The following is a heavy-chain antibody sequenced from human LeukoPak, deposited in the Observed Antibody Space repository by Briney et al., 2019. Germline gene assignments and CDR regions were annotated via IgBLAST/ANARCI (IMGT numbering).Heavy chain of an antibody. CDR3: AREDSVTKAFDY. CDR2: IYYSGST. CDR1: GGSINSYY. Sequence: KTSETLSLTCTVSGGSINSYYWSWIRQPPGKGLEWIGYIYYSGSTNYNPSLKSRATISLDTSNNQFSLSLSSVTAADTAVYFCAREDSVTKAFDYWGQGTLVTVSS. D-gene: IGHD4-17*01. J-gene: IGHJ4*02. V-gene: IGHV4-59*12.